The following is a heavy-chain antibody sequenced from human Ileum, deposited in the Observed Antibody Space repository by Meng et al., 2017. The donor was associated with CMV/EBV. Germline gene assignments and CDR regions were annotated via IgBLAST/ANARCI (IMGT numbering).Heavy chain of an antibody. D-gene: IGHD1-26*01. J-gene: IGHJ4*02. CDR3: SRLGEWEVINQSFDY. CDR1: GFILSSYG. V-gene: IGHV3-73*01. CDR2: IRGKVGNSAT. Sequence: GGSLRLSCAASGFILSSYGMHWVRQAAGKGLEWVGRIRGKVGNSATAYAESVKGRFTISRDDSKNTAYLQMNSLKTEDTAVYYCSRLGEWEVINQSFDYWGQGTLVTVSS.